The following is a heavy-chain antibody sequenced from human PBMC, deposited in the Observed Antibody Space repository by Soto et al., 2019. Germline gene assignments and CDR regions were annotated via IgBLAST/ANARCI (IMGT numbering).Heavy chain of an antibody. V-gene: IGHV1-3*01. CDR1: GYTFTSYA. J-gene: IGHJ4*02. D-gene: IGHD4-17*01. CDR3: ASGLPGFFEN. Sequence: QVQLVQSGAEVKKPGASVKVSCKASGYTFTSYAMHWVRQAPGQRHEWLGWINAGSGYTAYSEKIQARITLTRDTSATTAYMELNSLRFEDTAVYYCASGLPGFFENWGQGTLVTVSS. CDR2: INAGSGYT.